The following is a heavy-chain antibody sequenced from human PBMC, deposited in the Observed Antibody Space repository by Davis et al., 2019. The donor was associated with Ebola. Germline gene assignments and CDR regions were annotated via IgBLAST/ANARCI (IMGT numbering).Heavy chain of an antibody. Sequence: ASVKVSCKASGYTFTSYDINWVRQATGQGLEWMGWMNPNSGNTGYAQKFQGRVTMTRNTSISTAYMELSSLRSEDTAVYYCARVKKATGYYYGMDVWGQGTTVTVSS. V-gene: IGHV1-8*01. CDR3: ARVKKATGYYYGMDV. J-gene: IGHJ6*02. CDR1: GYTFTSYD. CDR2: MNPNSGNT.